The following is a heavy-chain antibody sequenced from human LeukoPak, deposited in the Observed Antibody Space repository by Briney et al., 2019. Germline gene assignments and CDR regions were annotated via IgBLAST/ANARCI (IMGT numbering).Heavy chain of an antibody. V-gene: IGHV3-30*04. CDR2: ISYDARTD. J-gene: IGHJ4*02. Sequence: GGSLRLSCAASGFTFSSFAMHWVRQAPGQGLQWVAFISYDARTDYYADSVKGRFTISRDNSKNTLYLQMNSLRAEDTAVYYCAKDLYYYDSSGYYTVLNYYFDYWGQGTLVTVSS. CDR1: GFTFSSFA. D-gene: IGHD3-22*01. CDR3: AKDLYYYDSSGYYTVLNYYFDY.